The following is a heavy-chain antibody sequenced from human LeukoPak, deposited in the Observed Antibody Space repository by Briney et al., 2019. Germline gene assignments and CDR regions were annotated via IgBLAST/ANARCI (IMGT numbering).Heavy chain of an antibody. CDR2: MNPSAGSP. Sequence: ASVKVSCKASGYTFTNYYMHWVRQAPGQGLEWMGIMNPSAGSPSYALNFQGRIIMTRDMSTSTVYMELSSLTSEDTAVYYCARAGGWVHYMDVWGKGSTVTVSS. J-gene: IGHJ6*03. CDR1: GYTFTNYY. V-gene: IGHV1-46*01. CDR3: ARAGGWVHYMDV. D-gene: IGHD1-1*01.